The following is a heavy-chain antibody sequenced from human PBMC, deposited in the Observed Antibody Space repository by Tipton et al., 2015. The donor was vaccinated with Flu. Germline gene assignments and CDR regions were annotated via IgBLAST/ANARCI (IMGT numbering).Heavy chain of an antibody. J-gene: IGHJ6*03. CDR2: IWYDGSNK. V-gene: IGHV3-33*01. D-gene: IGHD3-10*01. Sequence: SLRLSCAASGFTFSSYGMHWVRQAPGKGLEWVAVIWYDGSNKYYADSVKGRFTISRDNSKNTLYLQMNSLRAEDTAVYYCARGHVVRGVTHYYYYYHMDVWGKGTTVTVSS. CDR1: GFTFSSYG. CDR3: ARGHVVRGVTHYYYYYHMDV.